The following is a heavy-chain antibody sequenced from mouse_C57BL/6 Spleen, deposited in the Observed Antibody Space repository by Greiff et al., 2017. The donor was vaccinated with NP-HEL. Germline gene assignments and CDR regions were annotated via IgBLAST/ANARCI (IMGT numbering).Heavy chain of an antibody. D-gene: IGHD1-1*01. J-gene: IGHJ2*01. CDR1: GYTFTSYG. CDR3: ASQISQFITTVVATVDY. V-gene: IGHV1-81*01. CDR2: IYPRSGNT. Sequence: QVQLKQSGAELARPGASVKLSCKASGYTFTSYGISWVKQRTGQGLEWIGEIYPRSGNTYYNEKFKGKATLTADKSSSTAYMELRSLTSEDSAVYFCASQISQFITTVVATVDYWGQGTTLTVSS.